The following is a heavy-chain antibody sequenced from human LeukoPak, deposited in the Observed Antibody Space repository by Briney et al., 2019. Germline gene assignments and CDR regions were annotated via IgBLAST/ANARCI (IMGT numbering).Heavy chain of an antibody. CDR1: GVSISNTGYY. Sequence: SETLPLTCTVSGVSISNTGYYWGWVRQPPGKGLEWIGTIFYSGSAYYTPSLRSRVSMSLDTSKTQFSLNLNSVTAADTALYFCAGFYGSVTYTYFDSWGQGTLVTVSS. J-gene: IGHJ4*02. V-gene: IGHV4-39*01. D-gene: IGHD3-10*01. CDR3: AGFYGSVTYTYFDS. CDR2: IFYSGSA.